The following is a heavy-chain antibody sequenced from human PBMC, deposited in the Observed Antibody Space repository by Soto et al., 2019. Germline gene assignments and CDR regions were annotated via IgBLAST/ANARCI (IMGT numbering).Heavy chain of an antibody. Sequence: ASETLSLTFAVSGDSISSYSWNWIRQAAGRGLEWIGRVSPSGHTQYRSSFETRVTISVDMSTNQFFLELRYVTAADTAVYYCARESGENWSYEAYWGQGTQVTVSS. CDR1: GDSISSYS. D-gene: IGHD1-7*01. CDR3: ARESGENWSYEAY. J-gene: IGHJ4*02. CDR2: VSPSGHT. V-gene: IGHV4-4*07.